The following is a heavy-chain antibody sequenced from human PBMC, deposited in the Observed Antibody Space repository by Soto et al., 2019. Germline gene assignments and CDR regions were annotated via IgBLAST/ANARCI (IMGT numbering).Heavy chain of an antibody. J-gene: IGHJ4*02. Sequence: QVQLVQSGAEVKKPGASVKVSCKASGYTFTTYAIHWVRQAPGQRLEWMGWINAGNGDTKYSQNLQGRVTITRDTSATTAYVELSSLTSEDTDVYYCTRDPATYSSGYDYWGQGTPVIVSS. CDR1: GYTFTTYA. V-gene: IGHV1-3*01. CDR2: INAGNGDT. D-gene: IGHD6-19*01. CDR3: TRDPATYSSGYDY.